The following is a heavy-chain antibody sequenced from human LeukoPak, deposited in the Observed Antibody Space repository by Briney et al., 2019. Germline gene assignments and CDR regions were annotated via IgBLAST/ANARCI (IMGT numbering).Heavy chain of an antibody. CDR2: ISGSGGST. V-gene: IGHV3-23*01. Sequence: TGGSLRLSCAASGFTFNNYAMSWVRQAPGKGLEWVSGISGSGGSTYYADSVKGRFTISRDNSKNTLYLQMNSLRAEDTAVYYCAKASGDKPDYWGQGTLVTVSS. CDR1: GFTFNNYA. J-gene: IGHJ4*02. CDR3: AKASGDKPDY.